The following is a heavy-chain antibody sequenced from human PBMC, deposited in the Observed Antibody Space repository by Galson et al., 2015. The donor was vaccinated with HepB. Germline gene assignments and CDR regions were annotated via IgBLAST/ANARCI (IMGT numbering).Heavy chain of an antibody. V-gene: IGHV3-30*18. CDR3: AKDLGAVAGPGGFDY. CDR2: ISYDGSNK. J-gene: IGHJ4*02. Sequence: SLRLSCAASGFTFSSYGMHWVRQAPGKGLEWVAVISYDGSNKYHADSVKGRFTISRDNSKNTLYLQMNSLRAEDTAVYYCAKDLGAVAGPGGFDYWGQGTLVTVSS. D-gene: IGHD6-19*01. CDR1: GFTFSSYG.